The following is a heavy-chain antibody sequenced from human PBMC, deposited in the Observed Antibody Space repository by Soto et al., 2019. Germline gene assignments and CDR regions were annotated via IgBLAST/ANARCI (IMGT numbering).Heavy chain of an antibody. J-gene: IGHJ4*02. D-gene: IGHD3-22*01. Sequence: GGSLRLSCAASGFTFSSYAMHWVRQAPGKGLEWVAVISYDGSNKYYADSVKGRFTITRDNSKNTLYLQMNSLRAEDTAVYYCARRLYDSSGYYYLDYWGQGTLVTVSS. V-gene: IGHV3-30-3*01. CDR3: ARRLYDSSGYYYLDY. CDR1: GFTFSSYA. CDR2: ISYDGSNK.